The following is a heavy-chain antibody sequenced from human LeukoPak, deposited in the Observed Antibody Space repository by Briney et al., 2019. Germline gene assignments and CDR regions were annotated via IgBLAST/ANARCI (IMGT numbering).Heavy chain of an antibody. CDR2: INPSGGST. V-gene: IGHV1-46*01. J-gene: IGHJ3*01. CDR3: ARGPSIQPPSL. Sequence: ASVKVSCTASGYTFTSYGISWVRQAPGQGLEWMGIINPSGGSTSYAQKFQGRVTMTRDMSTSTVYMELSSLRSEDTAVYYCARGPSIQPPSLWGQGTMVTVSS. CDR1: GYTFTSYG. D-gene: IGHD5-18*01.